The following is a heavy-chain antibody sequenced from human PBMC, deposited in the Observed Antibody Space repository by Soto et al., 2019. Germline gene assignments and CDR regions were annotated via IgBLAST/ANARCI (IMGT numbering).Heavy chain of an antibody. CDR2: IYHSGST. V-gene: IGHV4-30-2*02. J-gene: IGHJ3*02. Sequence: TLSLTFAVSGGSISSGGYSWSFIRQPPGKGLEWIGYIYHSGSTYYNPSLKSRVTISVDRSKNQFSLKLNSVTAADTAVYYCATGSASSTSDAFDIWDRGTVVTVSS. CDR1: GGSISSGGYS. CDR3: ATGSASSTSDAFDI. D-gene: IGHD2-15*01.